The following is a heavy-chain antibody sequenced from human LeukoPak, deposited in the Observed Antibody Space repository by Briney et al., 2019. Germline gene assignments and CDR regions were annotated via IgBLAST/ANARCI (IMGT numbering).Heavy chain of an antibody. CDR2: IIPIFGRA. CDR3: ARDAVGGCCSSASFCWFDS. Sequence: SSVKVSCKDSGGTFSSYAISWLRQAPGQGLEWMGGIIPIFGRANYAQTFQGRVTITADGSTSTAYMELSRLRCEVTAVYYCARDAVGGCCSSASFCWFDSWGQGTLVTVSS. J-gene: IGHJ5*01. V-gene: IGHV1-69*01. D-gene: IGHD2-2*01. CDR1: GGTFSSYA.